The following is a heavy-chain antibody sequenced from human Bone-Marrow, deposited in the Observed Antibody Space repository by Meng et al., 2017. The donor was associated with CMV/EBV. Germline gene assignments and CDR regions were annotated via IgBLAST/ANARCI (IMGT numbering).Heavy chain of an antibody. J-gene: IGHJ4*02. CDR1: GDSFSRKTAT. V-gene: IGHV6-1*01. CDR3: ATGSDYDY. D-gene: IGHD3-9*01. CDR2: TYYRSEWYN. Sequence: LRLSCAISGDSFSRKTATWHWIRQSPSRGLEWLGRTYYRSEWYNDYAPSVKSRITINPDTSKNQLYLHVNSVTPEDTAVYDCATGSDYDYWGRGTLVTVSS.